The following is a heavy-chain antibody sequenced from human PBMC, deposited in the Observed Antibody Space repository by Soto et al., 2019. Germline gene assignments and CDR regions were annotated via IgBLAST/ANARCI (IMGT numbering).Heavy chain of an antibody. J-gene: IGHJ6*02. V-gene: IGHV4-39*01. CDR3: ARHVTTVTTSYSYYGMDV. CDR2: IYYSGST. D-gene: IGHD4-17*01. Sequence: SETLSLTCTVSGGSISSSSYYWGWIRQPPGKGLEWIGGIYYSGSTYYNPSLKSRVTISVDTSKNQFSLKLSSVTAADTAVYYCARHVTTVTTSYSYYGMDVWGQGTTVTVSS. CDR1: GGSISSSSYY.